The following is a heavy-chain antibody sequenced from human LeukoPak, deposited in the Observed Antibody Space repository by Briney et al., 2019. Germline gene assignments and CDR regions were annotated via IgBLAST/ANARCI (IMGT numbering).Heavy chain of an antibody. V-gene: IGHV1-69*13. Sequence: GASVKVSCKASGYTFNRFYIHWVRQAPGQGLEWMGGIIPIFGTANYAQKFQGRVTITADESTSTAYMELSSLRSEDTAVYYCASPNFWSGYHLDYWGQGTLVTVSS. CDR2: IIPIFGTA. J-gene: IGHJ4*02. CDR1: GYTFNRFY. CDR3: ASPNFWSGYHLDY. D-gene: IGHD3-3*01.